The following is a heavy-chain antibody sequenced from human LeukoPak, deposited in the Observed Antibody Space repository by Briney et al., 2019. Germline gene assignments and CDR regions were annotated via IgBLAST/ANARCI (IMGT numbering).Heavy chain of an antibody. CDR2: IYYSGST. D-gene: IGHD3-10*01. CDR1: GGSISSYY. J-gene: IGHJ5*02. V-gene: IGHV4-59*08. CDR3: ARRITMVRGVIERVWFDP. Sequence: KPSETLSLTCTVSGGSISSYYWSWIRQPPGKGLEWIGYIYYSGSTNYNPSLKSRVTISVDTSKNQFSLKLSSVTAADTAVYYCARRITMVRGVIERVWFDPWGQGTLATVSP.